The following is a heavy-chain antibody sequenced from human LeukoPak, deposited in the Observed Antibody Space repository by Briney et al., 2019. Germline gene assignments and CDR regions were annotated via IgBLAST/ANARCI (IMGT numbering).Heavy chain of an antibody. Sequence: PGGSLRLSCAASGFHFSSYWMSWVRQAPGKGLEWVAHIKQDGSEKYYVESVKGRFTISRDNAKNSLYLQMNSLRAEDTAVYYCARDFQLLWFGEYYFDYWGQGTLVTVSS. CDR3: ARDFQLLWFGEYYFDY. D-gene: IGHD3-10*01. CDR2: IKQDGSEK. CDR1: GFHFSSYW. J-gene: IGHJ4*02. V-gene: IGHV3-7*01.